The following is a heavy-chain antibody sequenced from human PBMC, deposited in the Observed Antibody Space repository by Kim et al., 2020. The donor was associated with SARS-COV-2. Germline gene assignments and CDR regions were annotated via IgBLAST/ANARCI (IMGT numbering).Heavy chain of an antibody. D-gene: IGHD6-19*01. J-gene: IGHJ4*02. CDR2: INAGNGNT. Sequence: ASVKVSCKASGYTFTSYAMHWVRQAPGQRLEWMGWINAGNGNTKYSQKFQGRVTITRDTSASTAYMELSSLRSEDTAVYYCARIFSSGRTGAWGYFDYWGQGTLVTVSS. CDR3: ARIFSSGRTGAWGYFDY. CDR1: GYTFTSYA. V-gene: IGHV1-3*01.